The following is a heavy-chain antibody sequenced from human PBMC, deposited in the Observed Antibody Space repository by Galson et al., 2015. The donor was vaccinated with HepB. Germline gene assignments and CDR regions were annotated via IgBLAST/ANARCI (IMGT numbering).Heavy chain of an antibody. CDR1: GYSFTSYW. Sequence: QSGAEVKKPGESLKISCKGSGYSFTSYWIGWVRQMPGKGLEWMGIIYPGDSDTRYSPSFQGQVTISADKSISTAYLQWSSLKASDTAMYYCARQGNYYGSGSYYYGMDVWGQGTTVTVSS. CDR3: ARQGNYYGSGSYYYGMDV. D-gene: IGHD3-10*01. J-gene: IGHJ6*02. CDR2: IYPGDSDT. V-gene: IGHV5-51*01.